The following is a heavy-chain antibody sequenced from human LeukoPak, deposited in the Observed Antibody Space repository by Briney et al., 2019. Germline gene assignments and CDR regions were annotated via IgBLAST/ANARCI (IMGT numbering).Heavy chain of an antibody. V-gene: IGHV3-66*04. J-gene: IGHJ4*02. Sequence: GGSLRLSCAASGFTVSSNYMSWVRQAPGKGLEWVSVIYSGGSTFYADSVKGRYTISRDNSKNTLYLQMNSLRVEDTAIYYCARLRWFGDLTDDWGQGTLVTVSS. CDR2: IYSGGST. CDR1: GFTVSSNY. D-gene: IGHD3-10*01. CDR3: ARLRWFGDLTDD.